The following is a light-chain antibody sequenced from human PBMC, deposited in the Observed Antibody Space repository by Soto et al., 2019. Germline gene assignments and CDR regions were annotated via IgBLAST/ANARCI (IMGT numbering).Light chain of an antibody. V-gene: IGKV1-39*01. CDR3: QQSYSTPRT. Sequence: DIQMTQSTSTLSASVGDSVTITCRASQSISTWLAWYQQKPGKAPKLLIYDDSSLESGVPSRFSGSGSGTDLTLTISSLQPEDFATYYCQQSYSTPRTXGQGTKVDIK. CDR2: DDS. CDR1: QSISTW. J-gene: IGKJ1*01.